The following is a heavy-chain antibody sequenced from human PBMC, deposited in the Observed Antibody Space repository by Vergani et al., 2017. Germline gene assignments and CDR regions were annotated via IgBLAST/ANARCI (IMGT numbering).Heavy chain of an antibody. Sequence: VHLEESGGGLVQPGGSLRLSCAASGFTFSSYGMHWVRQAPGKGLEWVAVISYDGSNKYYADSVKGRFTISRDNSKNTLYLQMNSLRAEDTAVYYCAKSGGCPDNYGMDVWGQGATVTVSS. CDR3: AKSGGCPDNYGMDV. D-gene: IGHD1-26*01. CDR1: GFTFSSYG. V-gene: IGHV3-30*18. CDR2: ISYDGSNK. J-gene: IGHJ6*02.